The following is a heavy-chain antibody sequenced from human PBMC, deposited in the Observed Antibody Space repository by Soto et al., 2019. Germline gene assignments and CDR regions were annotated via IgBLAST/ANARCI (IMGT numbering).Heavy chain of an antibody. Sequence: QVQLVESGGGVVQPGRSLRLSCVASGFTFSSYGMHWVRQAPGKGLEWVAVIAYDGSNKYYADSVKGRFTISRDNSKNTFFLKMNSLGAEDTVVFYVAKDNFISPSSYRLKTGFAPWAQGPLFTVPS. CDR1: GFTFSSYG. CDR3: AKDNFISPSSYRLKTGFAP. D-gene: IGHD2-2*01. J-gene: IGHJ5*02. CDR2: IAYDGSNK. V-gene: IGHV3-30*18.